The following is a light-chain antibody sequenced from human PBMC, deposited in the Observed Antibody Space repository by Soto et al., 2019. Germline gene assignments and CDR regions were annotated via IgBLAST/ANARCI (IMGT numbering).Light chain of an antibody. CDR1: QSIRSY. CDR2: AAS. CDR3: QQSYRSPPM. Sequence: DIQMTQSPSSLSASVGDRVTITCRASQSIRSYLNWYQQKPGKAPKLLIYAASSLESGVPSRFSGSGSGTDFTLTISSLQPEDFATYYCQQSYRSPPMFGQGTKVEIK. J-gene: IGKJ1*01. V-gene: IGKV1-39*01.